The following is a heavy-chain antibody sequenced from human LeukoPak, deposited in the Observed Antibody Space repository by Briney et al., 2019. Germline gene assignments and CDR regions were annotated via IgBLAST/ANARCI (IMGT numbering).Heavy chain of an antibody. CDR1: GFTFNGYA. J-gene: IGHJ4*02. D-gene: IGHD3-10*01. V-gene: IGHV3-23*01. CDR2: ISGSGANT. Sequence: PGGSLRLSCAASGFTFNGYAMSWVRQAPGKGLEWFSSISGSGANTYYANSVKGRFTVYRDNSKNTLYLQVNNLRAEDTAVYYCAKHLGSHNFDYWGQGTLVTVSS. CDR3: AKHLGSHNFDY.